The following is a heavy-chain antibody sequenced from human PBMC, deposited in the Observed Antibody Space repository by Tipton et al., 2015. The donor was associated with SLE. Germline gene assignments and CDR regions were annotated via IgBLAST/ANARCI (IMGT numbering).Heavy chain of an antibody. V-gene: IGHV4-59*08. CDR2: ISYSGST. J-gene: IGHJ4*02. CDR3: ARQLGYGDPFAFDY. Sequence: TLSLTCTFSGGSITSYYWSWIRQPPGKELEWIGYISYSGSTIYNPSLESRVTISLDTSKNHLSLKQRSVTAADTAIYYCARQLGYGDPFAFDYWGQGTLVTVSS. D-gene: IGHD4-17*01. CDR1: GGSITSYY.